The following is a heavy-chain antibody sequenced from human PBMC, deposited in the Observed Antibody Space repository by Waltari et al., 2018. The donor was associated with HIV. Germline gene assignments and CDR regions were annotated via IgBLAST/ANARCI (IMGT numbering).Heavy chain of an antibody. CDR1: GFTFDDYA. CDR2: ISWNSGSI. Sequence: EVQLVESGGGLVQPGRSLRLSCAASGFTFDDYAMHWVRQAPGKGLEWVSGISWNSGSIGYEDSVKGRFTISRDNAKNSLYLQMNSLRAEDTALYYCAKGHYDFWSGRLDYWGQGTLVTVSS. J-gene: IGHJ4*02. CDR3: AKGHYDFWSGRLDY. D-gene: IGHD3-3*01. V-gene: IGHV3-9*01.